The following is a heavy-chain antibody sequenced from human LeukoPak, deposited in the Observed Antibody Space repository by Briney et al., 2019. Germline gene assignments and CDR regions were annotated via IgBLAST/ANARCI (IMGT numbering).Heavy chain of an antibody. CDR2: INHSGST. J-gene: IGHJ6*03. Sequence: PSETLSLTCAVYGGSFSGYYWSWIRQPPGEGLEWIGEINHSGSTNYNPSLKSRVTISVDTSKNQFSLKLSSVTAADTAVYYCARGQYSSSSAYYYYYMDVWGKGTTVTVSS. D-gene: IGHD6-6*01. CDR1: GGSFSGYY. CDR3: ARGQYSSSSAYYYYYMDV. V-gene: IGHV4-34*01.